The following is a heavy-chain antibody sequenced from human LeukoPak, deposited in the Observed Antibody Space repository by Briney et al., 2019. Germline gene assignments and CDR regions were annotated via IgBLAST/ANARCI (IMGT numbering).Heavy chain of an antibody. CDR2: IKQDGTEK. Sequence: SGGSLRLSCSASQFTLSKYCMTWVRQAPGKGLEWVANIKQDGTEKHYVDFVKGRFTISRDTAKNSMCLQMTSLRAEDTAVYYCARVGSSGYYFGHFDYWGQGTLVTVSS. CDR3: ARVGSSGYYFGHFDY. J-gene: IGHJ4*02. CDR1: QFTLSKYC. V-gene: IGHV3-7*01. D-gene: IGHD3-22*01.